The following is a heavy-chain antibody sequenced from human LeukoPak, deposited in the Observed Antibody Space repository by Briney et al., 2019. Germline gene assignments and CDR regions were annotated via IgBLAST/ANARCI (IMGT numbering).Heavy chain of an antibody. CDR1: GYSVSSDYC. D-gene: IGHD2-15*01. CDR3: ARDGGFYYTASPNSWFDP. J-gene: IGHJ5*02. V-gene: IGHV4-38-2*02. Sequence: SETLSLTCIVSGYSVSSDYCWGWIRQAPGKGLEWIGSISRRGSPYYNPSLQSRVTMSTDTPNNHFSLRLSSVTAADTAVYYCARDGGFYYTASPNSWFDPWGLGILVTVSS. CDR2: ISRRGSP.